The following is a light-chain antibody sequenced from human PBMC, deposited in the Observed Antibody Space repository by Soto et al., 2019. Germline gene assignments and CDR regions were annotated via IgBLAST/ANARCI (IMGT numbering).Light chain of an antibody. CDR2: ATS. Sequence: DIRLTQSPSFVSAAVGDRVTLTCRASHDISNFLAWYQQRPGKAPTLLIFATSNLHRGVPSRFSGSGSGNDFTLTISSLQPEDFATYYCQQASSFPRTFGQGTKVEIK. CDR3: QQASSFPRT. CDR1: HDISNF. J-gene: IGKJ1*01. V-gene: IGKV1-12*01.